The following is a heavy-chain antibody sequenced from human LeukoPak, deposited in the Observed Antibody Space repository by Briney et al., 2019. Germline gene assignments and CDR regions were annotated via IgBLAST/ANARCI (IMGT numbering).Heavy chain of an antibody. CDR3: ARISIVVVPAYFDY. CDR1: GGSISSSSYQ. V-gene: IGHV4-39*01. J-gene: IGHJ4*02. D-gene: IGHD2-2*01. Sequence: PSETLSLTCTVSGGSISSSSYQCGWIRQPPGKGLEWIGSIYYSGSTYYNPSLRSRVTVSVDTSKKQFSLKLSSVTAADTAVYYCARISIVVVPAYFDYWGQGTLVTVSS. CDR2: IYYSGST.